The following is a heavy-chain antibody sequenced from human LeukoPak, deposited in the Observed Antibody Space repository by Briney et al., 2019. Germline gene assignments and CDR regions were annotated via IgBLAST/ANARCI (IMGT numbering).Heavy chain of an antibody. CDR3: ARDYYGSGSYYQLGY. V-gene: IGHV1-2*02. CDR1: GYTXTGYY. CDR2: INPNSGGT. Sequence: GASVKVSCKASGYTXTGYYMHWVRQAPGQGLEWMGWINPNSGGTKYAQKFQGRVTMTRDTSITTVYMELSSLRSDDTAVYYCARDYYGSGSYYQLGYWGQGTLVTVSS. D-gene: IGHD3-10*01. J-gene: IGHJ4*02.